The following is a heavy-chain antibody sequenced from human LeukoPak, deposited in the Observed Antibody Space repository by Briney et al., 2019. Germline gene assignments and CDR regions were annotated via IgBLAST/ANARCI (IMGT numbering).Heavy chain of an antibody. D-gene: IGHD5-18*01. CDR2: INTGNGNT. Sequence: GASVKVSCKASGYTFTTYAIHWVRQAPGQRLEWLGWINTGNGNTNYAQKLQGRVTMTTDTSTSTAYMELRSLRSDDTAVYYCARGDVDTAMAIDYWGQGTLVTVSS. CDR3: ARGDVDTAMAIDY. CDR1: GYTFTTYA. J-gene: IGHJ4*02. V-gene: IGHV1-3*04.